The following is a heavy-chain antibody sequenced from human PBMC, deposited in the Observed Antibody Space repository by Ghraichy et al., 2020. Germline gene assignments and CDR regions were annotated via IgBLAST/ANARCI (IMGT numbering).Heavy chain of an antibody. V-gene: IGHV1-2*02. CDR1: EYTFTGYY. Sequence: ASVKVSCEASEYTFTGYYLHWVRQAPGQGLEWMGWINPNTGGTTCVEKFQGRVTMTRDTSISTAYMELSRLRSDDTAVYYCARWGRGGWCDYWGQGTLVTVSS. CDR3: ARWGRGGWCDY. D-gene: IGHD6-19*01. J-gene: IGHJ4*02. CDR2: INPNTGGT.